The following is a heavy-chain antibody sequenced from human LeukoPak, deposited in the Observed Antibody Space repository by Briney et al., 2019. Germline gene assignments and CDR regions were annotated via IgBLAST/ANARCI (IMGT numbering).Heavy chain of an antibody. V-gene: IGHV4-61*02. CDR2: IYTSGST. Sequence: SETLSLTCTVSGGSISSSSYYWSWIRQPAGKGLEWIGRIYTSGSTNYNPSLKSRVTMSVDTSKNQFSLKLSSVTAADTAVYYCARDLGYSSSWYSSGWFDPWGQGTLVTVSS. CDR3: ARDLGYSSSWYSSGWFDP. D-gene: IGHD6-13*01. CDR1: GGSISSSSYY. J-gene: IGHJ5*02.